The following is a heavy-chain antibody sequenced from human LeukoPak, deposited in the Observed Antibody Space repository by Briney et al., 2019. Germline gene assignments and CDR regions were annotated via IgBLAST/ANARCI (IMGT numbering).Heavy chain of an antibody. J-gene: IGHJ6*02. CDR2: IGSSGSPT. V-gene: IGHV3-48*02. Sequence: GGSLRLSCAASGFAFSSYNMNWVRLAPGKGLEWISYIGSSGSPTHYADSVGGRFTISRDNAKNSLYLQMNSLRDEDTAVYFCARRPYSDTSGRLSDVWGQGTTVTVSS. D-gene: IGHD3-22*01. CDR3: ARRPYSDTSGRLSDV. CDR1: GFAFSSYN.